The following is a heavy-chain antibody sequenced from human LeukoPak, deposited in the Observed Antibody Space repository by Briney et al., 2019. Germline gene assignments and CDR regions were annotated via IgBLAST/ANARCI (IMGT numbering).Heavy chain of an antibody. J-gene: IGHJ4*02. CDR2: IIPIFGTA. CDR1: GGTFSSYA. Sequence: SVKVSCKASGGTFSSYAISWVRQAPGQGLEWMGGIIPIFGTANYAQKFQGRVTITADKSTSTAYMELSSLRSEDTAVYYCARAPAAGTDQFDYWGQGTLVTVSS. V-gene: IGHV1-69*06. D-gene: IGHD6-13*01. CDR3: ARAPAAGTDQFDY.